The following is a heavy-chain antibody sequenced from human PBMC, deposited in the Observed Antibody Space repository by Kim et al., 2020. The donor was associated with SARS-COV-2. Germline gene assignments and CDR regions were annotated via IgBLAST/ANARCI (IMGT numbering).Heavy chain of an antibody. CDR3: ARGDGSGSYTYYYYYGMDV. V-gene: IGHV3-7*03. CDR2: IKQDGSEK. CDR1: GFTFSSYW. J-gene: IGHJ6*02. D-gene: IGHD3-10*01. Sequence: GGSLRLSCAASGFTFSSYWMSWVRQAPGKGLEWVANIKQDGSEKYYVDSVKGRFTISRDNAKNSLYLQMNSLRAEDTAVYYCARGDGSGSYTYYYYYGMDVWGQGTTVTVSS.